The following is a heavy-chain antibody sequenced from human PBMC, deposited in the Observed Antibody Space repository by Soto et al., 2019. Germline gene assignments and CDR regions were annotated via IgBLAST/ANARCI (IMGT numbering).Heavy chain of an antibody. CDR1: GGSISSSNW. V-gene: IGHV4-4*02. CDR2: IYHSGST. D-gene: IGHD3-10*01. J-gene: IGHJ4*02. Sequence: QVQLQESDPGLVKPSGTLSLTCAVSGGSISSSNWWSWVRQPPGKGLVWIGEIYHSGSTNYNPSLKIRVTISVDKSKNPFSLKLSSVTAADTAVYYCARGTGYYYGSGSYYWGQGTLVTVSS. CDR3: ARGTGYYYGSGSYY.